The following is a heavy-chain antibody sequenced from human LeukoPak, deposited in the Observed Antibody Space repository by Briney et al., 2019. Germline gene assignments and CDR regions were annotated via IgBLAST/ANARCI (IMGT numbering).Heavy chain of an antibody. CDR1: GGSISSYY. CDR3: ARGCISTSLDY. D-gene: IGHD2-2*01. CDR2: IYTSGST. V-gene: IGHV4-4*07. Sequence: PSETLSLTCTVSGGSISSYYWSWVRQPAGKGMEWIGRIYTSGSTNYTPSLNSRVTMSVDTSKNQISLKLSSVTAADTAVYYCARGCISTSLDYWGQGTLVTVSS. J-gene: IGHJ4*02.